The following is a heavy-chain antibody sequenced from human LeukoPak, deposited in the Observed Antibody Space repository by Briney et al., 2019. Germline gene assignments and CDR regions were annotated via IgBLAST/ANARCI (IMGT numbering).Heavy chain of an antibody. CDR2: IKSDSYGGTT. D-gene: IGHD2-15*01. CDR3: ARDDSRISATVVAPFDI. Sequence: GGSLRLSCAASGFSFNNAWMAWVRQAPGKGLEWVGRIKSDSYGGTTEYGAPAKGRFTISRDDSKNTLSLQMNSLETEDTAVYYCARDDSRISATVVAPFDIWGQGTMVIVSS. V-gene: IGHV3-15*01. CDR1: GFSFNNAW. J-gene: IGHJ3*02.